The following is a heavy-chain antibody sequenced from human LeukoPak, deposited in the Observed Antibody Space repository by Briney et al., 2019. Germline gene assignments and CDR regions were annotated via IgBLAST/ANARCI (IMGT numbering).Heavy chain of an antibody. CDR1: GFTFSDYN. CDR3: AREWSSPGSFDY. Sequence: PGGSLRLSCAASGFTFSDYNMRWIRQAPGKGLEWVSSISRSGSTKYYADSVKGRFTISRDNSKNTLYLQMNSLRAEDTAVYYCAREWSSPGSFDYWGQGTLVTVSS. V-gene: IGHV3-11*01. D-gene: IGHD2-15*01. CDR2: ISRSGSTK. J-gene: IGHJ4*02.